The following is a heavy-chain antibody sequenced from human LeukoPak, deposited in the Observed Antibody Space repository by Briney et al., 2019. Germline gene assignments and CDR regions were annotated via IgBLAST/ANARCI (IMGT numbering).Heavy chain of an antibody. D-gene: IGHD3-9*01. CDR2: ISYDGNNK. V-gene: IGHV3-30*03. Sequence: GGSLRLSCAASEFTFNNYGIHWVRQAPGKGLEWVAVISYDGNNKFYGDSVKGRFTISRDNSKNTLYLQMNSLRTEDTAVYYCARDSFPVLRYFDWLLLGGQGTLVTVSS. CDR1: EFTFNNYG. CDR3: ARDSFPVLRYFDWLLL. J-gene: IGHJ4*02.